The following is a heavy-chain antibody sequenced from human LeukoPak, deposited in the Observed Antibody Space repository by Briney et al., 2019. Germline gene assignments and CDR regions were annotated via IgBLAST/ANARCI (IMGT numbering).Heavy chain of an antibody. D-gene: IGHD3-22*01. V-gene: IGHV3-48*03. CDR2: ISSSGSTI. CDR1: GFTFSSYE. CDR3: ARCAYDSSGYWRGSGYWFDP. Sequence: GGSLRLSCAASGFTFSSYEMNWVRQAPGKGLEWVSYISSSGSTIYYADSVKGRFTISRDNAKNSLYLQMNSLRAEDTAVYYCARCAYDSSGYWRGSGYWFDPWGQGTLVTVSS. J-gene: IGHJ5*02.